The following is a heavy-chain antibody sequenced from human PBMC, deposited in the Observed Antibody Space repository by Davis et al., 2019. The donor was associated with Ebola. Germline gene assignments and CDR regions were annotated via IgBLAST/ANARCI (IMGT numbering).Heavy chain of an antibody. D-gene: IGHD6-13*01. CDR3: ARVVAAAGTGIDGMDV. CDR1: GFTFSSYW. CDR2: IKQDGSEK. Sequence: GESLKISCAASGFTFSSYWMSWVRQAPGKGLEWMANIKQDGSEKYYVDPVKGRFTISRDNAKNSLYLQMNNMKAEDTAVYYCARVVAAAGTGIDGMDVWGQGTTVTVSS. J-gene: IGHJ6*02. V-gene: IGHV3-7*01.